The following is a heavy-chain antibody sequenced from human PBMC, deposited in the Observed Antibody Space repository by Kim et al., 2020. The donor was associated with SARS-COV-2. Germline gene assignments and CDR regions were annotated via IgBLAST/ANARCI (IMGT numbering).Heavy chain of an antibody. CDR3: ARGGYCTNGVCHRFDY. CDR2: IYYSGST. Sequence: SETLSLTCTVSGGSISSYYWSWIRQPPGKGLEWIGYIYYSGSTNYNPSLKSRVTISVDTSKNQFSLKLSSVTAADTAVYYCARGGYCTNGVCHRFDYWGQGTLVTVSP. CDR1: GGSISSYY. D-gene: IGHD2-8*01. V-gene: IGHV4-59*01. J-gene: IGHJ4*02.